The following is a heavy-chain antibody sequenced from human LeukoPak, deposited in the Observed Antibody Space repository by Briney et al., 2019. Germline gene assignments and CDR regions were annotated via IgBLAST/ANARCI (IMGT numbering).Heavy chain of an antibody. CDR1: GGSISSYY. Sequence: SETLSLTCTVSGGSISSYYWSWIRQPPGKGLEWIGYIYYSGSTNYNPSHKSRVTISVDTSKNQFSLKLSSVTAADTAVYYCAGTYYGFWSGYYPHYYYYYMDVWGKGTTVTVSS. V-gene: IGHV4-59*01. D-gene: IGHD3-3*01. CDR3: AGTYYGFWSGYYPHYYYYYMDV. CDR2: IYYSGST. J-gene: IGHJ6*03.